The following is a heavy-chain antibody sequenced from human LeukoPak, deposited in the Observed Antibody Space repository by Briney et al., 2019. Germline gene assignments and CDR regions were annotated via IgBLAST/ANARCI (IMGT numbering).Heavy chain of an antibody. J-gene: IGHJ3*02. CDR1: GFIFSDYY. CDR2: ISNSGSSI. CDR3: AKSDTGFLTALDI. V-gene: IGHV3-11*01. Sequence: GGSLRLSCAASGFIFSDYYMSWIRQAPGKGLECVSYISNSGSSIYYADSVKGRFTISRDNGKNSLYLQMNSLRDEDTAVYYCAKSDTGFLTALDIWGQGTVVTVSS.